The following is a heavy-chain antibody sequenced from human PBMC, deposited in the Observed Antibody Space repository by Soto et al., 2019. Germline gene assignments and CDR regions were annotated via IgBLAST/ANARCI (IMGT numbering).Heavy chain of an antibody. CDR1: GGSITNRSSY. D-gene: IGHD6-13*01. Sequence: QLQLQESGPGLVRPSETLSLTCSVSGGSITNRSSYWAWIRQPPGKGLEWIGTFFSGSTFSNPSLRSRVTISKDTSRNQFSLKLTSVAATDTAMYYCATTRGLAVGGSFNYWGQGALVTVSS. CDR3: ATTRGLAVGGSFNY. CDR2: FFSGST. V-gene: IGHV4-39*01. J-gene: IGHJ4*02.